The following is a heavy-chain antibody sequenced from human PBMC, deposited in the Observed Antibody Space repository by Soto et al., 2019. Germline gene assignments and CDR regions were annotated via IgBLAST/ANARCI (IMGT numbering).Heavy chain of an antibody. J-gene: IGHJ3*02. CDR3: ARDGGYYDSSGFAAFDI. CDR1: GGTFSSYA. V-gene: IGHV1-69*13. Sequence: SVKVSCKASGGTFSSYAISWVRQAPGQGLEWMGGIIPIFGTANYAQKFQGRVTITADESTSTAYMELSSLRSEDTTVYYCARDGGYYDSSGFAAFDIWGQGTMVTVSS. CDR2: IIPIFGTA. D-gene: IGHD3-22*01.